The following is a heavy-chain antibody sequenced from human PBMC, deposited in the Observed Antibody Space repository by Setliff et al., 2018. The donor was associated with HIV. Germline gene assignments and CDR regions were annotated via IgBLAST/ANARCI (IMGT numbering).Heavy chain of an antibody. CDR2: IYYTGST. D-gene: IGHD3-10*01. V-gene: IGHV4-31*03. J-gene: IGHJ4*02. Sequence: SETLSLTCTVSGGSIGSFYWSWIRHHPGKGLEWIGYIYYTGSTYFNPSLKSRLTLSIDTSKNQFSLKLSSVTAADTAVYYCARDRYAGEIDYWGQGTLVTVSS. CDR1: GGSIGSFY. CDR3: ARDRYAGEIDY.